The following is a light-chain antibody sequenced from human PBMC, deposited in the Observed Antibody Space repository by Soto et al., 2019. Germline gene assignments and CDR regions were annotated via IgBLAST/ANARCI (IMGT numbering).Light chain of an antibody. CDR1: QAISAD. J-gene: IGKJ1*01. CDR3: LQNHNYPRT. CDR2: GAS. V-gene: IGKV1-6*01. Sequence: AIQMTQSPSSLSASVGDRVTITCRASQAISADVGWYQQTPGKAPILLISGASRLQSGVPSRFRGSGSGAAFTLTITSLRPEDSATYYCLQNHNYPRTFGQGTKVEI.